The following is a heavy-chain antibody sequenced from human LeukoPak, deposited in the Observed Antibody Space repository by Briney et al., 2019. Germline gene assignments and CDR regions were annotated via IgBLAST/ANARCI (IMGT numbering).Heavy chain of an antibody. CDR2: ISSSSSTI. D-gene: IGHD1-26*01. CDR3: AKDPYSGSFEYFQH. J-gene: IGHJ1*01. V-gene: IGHV3-48*01. Sequence: PGGSLRLSCAASGFTFSSYSMNWVRQAPGKGLEWVSYISSSSSTIYYADSVKGRFTISRDNAKNSLYLQMNSLRAEDTAVYYCAKDPYSGSFEYFQHWGQGTLVTVSS. CDR1: GFTFSSYS.